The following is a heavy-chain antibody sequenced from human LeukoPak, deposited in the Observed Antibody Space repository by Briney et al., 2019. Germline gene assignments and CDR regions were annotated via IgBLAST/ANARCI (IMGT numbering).Heavy chain of an antibody. D-gene: IGHD3-16*02. CDR1: GGSIESYY. J-gene: IGHJ6*03. CDR3: PRHIGGGIEDMDV. Sequence: SEALSPTCTVSGGSIESYYWSWVRQSPGAGPGWIGYIYVTGTRYNPYLQSRVTISVDRSRNQFFLKWTSWTAADTAVNYWPRHIGGGIEDMDVWGRGTKVTVSS. V-gene: IGHV4-59*08. CDR2: IYVTGT.